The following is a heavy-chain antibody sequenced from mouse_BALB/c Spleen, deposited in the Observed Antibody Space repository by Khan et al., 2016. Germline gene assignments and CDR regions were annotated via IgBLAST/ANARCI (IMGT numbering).Heavy chain of an antibody. CDR2: ISYSGST. V-gene: IGHV3-2*02. J-gene: IGHJ3*01. CDR3: AEEPGWFAY. CDR1: GYSITSDYA. Sequence: EVQLQESGPGLVKPSQSLSLTCTVTGYSITSDYAWNWIRQFPGNKLEWMGYISYSGSTSYNPSLKSRISITRDTSKNQIFLRLNSVTTEDTATYYSAEEPGWFAYWGQGTLVTVSA.